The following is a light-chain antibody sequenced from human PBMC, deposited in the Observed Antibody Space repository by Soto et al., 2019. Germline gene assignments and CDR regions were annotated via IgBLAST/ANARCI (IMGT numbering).Light chain of an antibody. J-gene: IGKJ3*01. V-gene: IGKV1D-13*01. Sequence: AIQLTQSPSSLSASLGDSVTITCRASQGISSALAWCQQKSGRPPKLLIYDASTLETGVPSRFSGSRSGTDFTLTVSSLQPEDFATYYCQQFDDYPLTFGPGTNVDIK. CDR2: DAS. CDR1: QGISSA. CDR3: QQFDDYPLT.